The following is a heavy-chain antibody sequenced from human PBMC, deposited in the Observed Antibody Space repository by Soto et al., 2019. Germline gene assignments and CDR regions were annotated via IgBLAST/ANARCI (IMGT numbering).Heavy chain of an antibody. J-gene: IGHJ4*02. CDR2: ISYDGSNK. V-gene: IGHV3-30-3*01. Sequence: VQLVESGGGVVQPGRSLRLSCAASGFTFSSYAMHWVRQAPGKGLEWVAVISYDGSNKYYADSVKGRFTISRDNSKNTLYLQMNSLRAEDTAVYYCAREAQWLIDYWGQGTLVTVSS. CDR3: AREAQWLIDY. CDR1: GFTFSSYA. D-gene: IGHD6-19*01.